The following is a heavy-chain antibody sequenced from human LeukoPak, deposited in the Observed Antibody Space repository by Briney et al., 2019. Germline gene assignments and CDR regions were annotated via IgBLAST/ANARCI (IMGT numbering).Heavy chain of an antibody. CDR2: IIPIFGTA. CDR1: GYTFTSYG. J-gene: IGHJ5*02. V-gene: IGHV1-69*13. CDR3: ARVDQNWFDP. D-gene: IGHD2-2*01. Sequence: SVKVSCKASGYTFTSYGISWARQAPGQGLEWMGGIIPIFGTANYAQKFQGRVTITADESTSTAYMELSSLRSEDTAVYYCARVDQNWFDPWGQGTLVTVSS.